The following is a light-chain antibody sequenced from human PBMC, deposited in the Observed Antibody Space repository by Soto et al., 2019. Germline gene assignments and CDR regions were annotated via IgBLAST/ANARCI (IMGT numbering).Light chain of an antibody. CDR1: QSVSNNY. Sequence: EIVWTQSQGTLSLSPGERATLSCRASQSVSNNYLAWYQQKPGQAPRLLIYGASNRATGIPDRFSGSGSGTDFTLTISRLEPEDFAVYYCQQYGSSTETFGQGTKVAIK. CDR2: GAS. CDR3: QQYGSSTET. J-gene: IGKJ1*01. V-gene: IGKV3-20*01.